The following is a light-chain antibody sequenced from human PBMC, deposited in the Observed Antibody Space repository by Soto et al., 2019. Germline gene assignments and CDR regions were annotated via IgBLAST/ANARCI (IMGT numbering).Light chain of an antibody. CDR3: QQYKSYWT. CDR2: KAT. V-gene: IGKV1-5*03. J-gene: IGKJ1*01. CDR1: QNIGFW. Sequence: DIKMTQSPSTLSASVGDRVTITCRASQNIGFWLAWYQQKPGRAPELLMSKATSLESGVPSRFSGSRSGTEFSLTISSLQPDDFATYYCQQYKSYWTFGQGTKVEFK.